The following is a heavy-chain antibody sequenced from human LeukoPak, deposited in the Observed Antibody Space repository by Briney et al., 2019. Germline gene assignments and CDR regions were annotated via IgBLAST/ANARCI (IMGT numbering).Heavy chain of an antibody. Sequence: GGSLRLSCAASGFNFRFYIMNWVRQAPGKGLEWISYISSDAKTVDYADSVKGRFTISRDNAKNSLYLQMSSLSADDTAVYYCARVGSGYGPPNSWGHGTLVTVSS. CDR2: ISSDAKTV. V-gene: IGHV3-48*01. CDR1: GFNFRFYI. J-gene: IGHJ5*01. D-gene: IGHD6-13*01. CDR3: ARVGSGYGPPNS.